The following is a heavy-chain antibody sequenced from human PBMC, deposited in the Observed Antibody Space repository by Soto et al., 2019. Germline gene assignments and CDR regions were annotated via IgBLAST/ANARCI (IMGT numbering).Heavy chain of an antibody. J-gene: IGHJ4*02. V-gene: IGHV1-18*04. Sequence: VASVKVSCKASGYTFTSYGISWVRQAPGQGLEWMGWISAYNGNTNYAQKLQGRVTMTTDTSTSTAYMELRSLRSDDTAVYYCARDNVFWEYYDSSGSPWDYWGQGTLVTVSS. D-gene: IGHD3-22*01. CDR3: ARDNVFWEYYDSSGSPWDY. CDR1: GYTFTSYG. CDR2: ISAYNGNT.